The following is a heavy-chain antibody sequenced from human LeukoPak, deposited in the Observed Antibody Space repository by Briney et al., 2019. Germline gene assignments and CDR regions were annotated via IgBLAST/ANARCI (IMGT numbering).Heavy chain of an antibody. CDR3: ARGGTSWVPFDY. D-gene: IGHD7-27*01. V-gene: IGHV4-59*01. CDR1: GGSISTYY. CDR2: IYYSAST. J-gene: IGHJ4*02. Sequence: SETLSLTCTVSGGSISTYYRSWIRQPPGKGLDWIGYIYYSASTNYNPSLKSRVTISVDTSKNQLSLKLSSVTAADTAVYYCARGGTSWVPFDYWGQGTLVTVSS.